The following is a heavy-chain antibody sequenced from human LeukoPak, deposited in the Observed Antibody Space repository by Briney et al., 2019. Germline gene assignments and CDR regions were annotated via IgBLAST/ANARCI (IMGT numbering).Heavy chain of an antibody. Sequence: PGGSLRLSCAASGFTFSSSGMHWVRQSPGKGLEWVSSISGSSSYIYYADSVKGRFTISRDNAKNSLFLQMNSLRAEDTAVYYCAKDGKSDYWGQGTLVTVSS. CDR3: AKDGKSDY. V-gene: IGHV3-21*01. J-gene: IGHJ4*02. D-gene: IGHD1-26*01. CDR1: GFTFSSSG. CDR2: ISGSSSYI.